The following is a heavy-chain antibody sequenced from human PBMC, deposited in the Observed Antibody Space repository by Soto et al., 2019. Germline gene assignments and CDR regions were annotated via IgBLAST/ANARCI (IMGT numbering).Heavy chain of an antibody. CDR3: ATRGNSQAYFDF. D-gene: IGHD5-18*01. CDR2: IYPGDSDT. V-gene: IGHV5-51*01. Sequence: DSRPISWRCSGYTFTTYWIALVRQLPGKGLEWMGLIYPGDSDTRYSPSFQGQVTISADKSMNTAYLQWSSLKASDTAMYYCATRGNSQAYFDFWGQGTVVTVS. J-gene: IGHJ4*02. CDR1: GYTFTTYW.